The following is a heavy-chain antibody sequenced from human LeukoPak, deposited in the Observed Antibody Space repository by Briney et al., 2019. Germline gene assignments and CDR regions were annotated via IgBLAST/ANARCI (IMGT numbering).Heavy chain of an antibody. CDR1: GYGFTSYW. V-gene: IGHV5-51*01. Sequence: GESLKISSKGSGYGFTSYWIGWVRPVPGKGLEWVGIIYPNDSDTRYSPSFQGQVTISADKSISTAYLQWGSLKASDTAMYYCARRRGSSTGQFDCWGQGTLVTV. J-gene: IGHJ4*02. D-gene: IGHD2-2*01. CDR3: ARRRGSSTGQFDC. CDR2: IYPNDSDT.